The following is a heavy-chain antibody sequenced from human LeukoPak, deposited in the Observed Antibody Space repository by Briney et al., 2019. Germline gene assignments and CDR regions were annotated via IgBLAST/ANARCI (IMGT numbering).Heavy chain of an antibody. CDR2: ISGSGGST. CDR3: AKDGVSSGWLD. J-gene: IGHJ4*02. V-gene: IGHV3-23*01. Sequence: GRSLRLSCAASGFTFSSYAMHWVRQAPGKGLEWVSAISGSGGSTYYADSVKGRFTISRDNSKNTLYLQMNSLRAEDTAVYYCAKDGVSSGWLDWGQGTLVTVSS. CDR1: GFTFSSYA. D-gene: IGHD6-19*01.